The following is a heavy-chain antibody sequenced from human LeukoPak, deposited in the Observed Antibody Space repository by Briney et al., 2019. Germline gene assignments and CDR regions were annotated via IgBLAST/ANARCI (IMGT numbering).Heavy chain of an antibody. CDR3: ARHVGGAYQFDY. J-gene: IGHJ4*02. V-gene: IGHV4-59*08. Sequence: SETLSLTCTVSGGSISSYYWSWIRQPPGKGLEWIGYIYYSGSTNYNPSLKGRVTISVDTSKNQFSLKLSSVTAADTAVYYCARHVGGAYQFDYWGQGTLVTVSS. CDR2: IYYSGST. CDR1: GGSISSYY. D-gene: IGHD2-2*01.